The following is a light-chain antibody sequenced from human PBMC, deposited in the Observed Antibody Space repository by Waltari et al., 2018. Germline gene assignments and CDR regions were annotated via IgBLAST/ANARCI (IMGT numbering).Light chain of an antibody. CDR1: QSVSNN. J-gene: IGKJ2*01. Sequence: EIVMTQSPATLSVSPGERATLSCRASQSVSNNLAWYQQKPGQSPRLLIYGASTRATGIPARFSGSGSGTEFTLTISSLQSEDFAVYDCQQYNDRPLFGQGTKLEIK. V-gene: IGKV3-15*01. CDR3: QQYNDRPL. CDR2: GAS.